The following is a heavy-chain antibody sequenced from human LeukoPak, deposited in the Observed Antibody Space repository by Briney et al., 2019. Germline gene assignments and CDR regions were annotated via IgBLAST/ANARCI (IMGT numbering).Heavy chain of an antibody. CDR1: GYTFTSYG. J-gene: IGHJ4*02. CDR2: ISAYNGNT. V-gene: IGHV1-18*01. CDR3: AKGQERTRLAARPSALDF. Sequence: ASVKVSCKASGYTFTSYGISWVRQAPGQGLEWMGWISAYNGNTNYAQKLQGRVTMTTDTSTSTAYMELRSLRSDDTAIYYCAKGQERTRLAARPSALDFWGQGTLVTVSS. D-gene: IGHD6-6*01.